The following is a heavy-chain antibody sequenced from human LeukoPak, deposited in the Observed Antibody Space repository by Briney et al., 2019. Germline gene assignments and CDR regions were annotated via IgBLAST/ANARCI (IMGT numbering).Heavy chain of an antibody. Sequence: GGSLRLSCAASGFTFSNYAMSWVRQAPGRGLEWVSSISGFGGSTYYADSVKGRFTISRDNSKNTLHLQMNSLRAEDTAVYYCTKGLAASGPDPFDYWGQGILVTVSS. CDR3: TKGLAASGPDPFDY. D-gene: IGHD6-13*01. J-gene: IGHJ4*02. CDR2: ISGFGGST. CDR1: GFTFSNYA. V-gene: IGHV3-23*01.